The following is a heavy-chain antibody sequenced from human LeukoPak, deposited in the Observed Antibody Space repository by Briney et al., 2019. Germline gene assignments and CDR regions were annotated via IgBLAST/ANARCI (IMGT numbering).Heavy chain of an antibody. V-gene: IGHV3-15*01. J-gene: IGHJ4*02. CDR3: AKEVVVVITTPTEAGFDY. D-gene: IGHD3-22*01. Sequence: GGSLRLSCAASGFTFSNAWMSWVRQAPGKGLGWVGRIKSKTDGGTTDYAAPVKGRFTISRDDSKNTLYLQMNSLKTEDTAVYYCAKEVVVVITTPTEAGFDYWGQGTLVTVSS. CDR1: GFTFSNAW. CDR2: IKSKTDGGTT.